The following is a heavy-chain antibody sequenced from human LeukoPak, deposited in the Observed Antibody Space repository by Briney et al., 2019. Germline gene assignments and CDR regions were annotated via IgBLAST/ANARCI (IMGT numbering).Heavy chain of an antibody. V-gene: IGHV4-59*01. Sequence: SETLSLTCSVSGGSISTYHWNWIRKSPGKGLEWIGYMQSTGNSNYNPSLKSRVTMSVDMSRNQIVLNLSSVTAADTAVYFCARDKQHSYGRYFDHWGQGTLVTVSS. J-gene: IGHJ4*02. CDR3: ARDKQHSYGRYFDH. D-gene: IGHD5-18*01. CDR2: MQSTGNS. CDR1: GGSISTYH.